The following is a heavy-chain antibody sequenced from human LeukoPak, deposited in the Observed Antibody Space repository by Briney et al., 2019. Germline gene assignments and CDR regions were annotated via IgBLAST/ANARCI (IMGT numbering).Heavy chain of an antibody. Sequence: GESLKISCQISGYSFPTYFIGWVRPLRGQGLDWVGIIFPGGSDSHYSTSFRGQVTLSVDQSNTPAYLQWDSLKASDSAIYYCVRHQRWSYHFDYWGQGTLISVSS. D-gene: IGHD1-26*01. V-gene: IGHV5-51*01. CDR3: VRHQRWSYHFDY. CDR2: IFPGGSDS. J-gene: IGHJ4*02. CDR1: GYSFPTYF.